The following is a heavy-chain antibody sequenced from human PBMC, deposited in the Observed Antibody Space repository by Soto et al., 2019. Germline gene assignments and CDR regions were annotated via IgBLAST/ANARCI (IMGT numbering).Heavy chain of an antibody. Sequence: GASVKLSCKASGYSFTSYGISWVRQAPGQGLEWMGWISAYNGNTNYAQKLQGRVTMTTDTSTSTAYMELRSLRSDDTAVYYCAREGLGYCSSTSCYGVGWFDPWGQGTLVTVSS. V-gene: IGHV1-18*01. CDR2: ISAYNGNT. D-gene: IGHD2-2*01. J-gene: IGHJ5*02. CDR1: GYSFTSYG. CDR3: AREGLGYCSSTSCYGVGWFDP.